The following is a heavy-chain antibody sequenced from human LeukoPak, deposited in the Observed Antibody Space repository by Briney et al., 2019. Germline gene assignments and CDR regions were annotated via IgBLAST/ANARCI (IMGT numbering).Heavy chain of an antibody. CDR3: ARGGN. J-gene: IGHJ4*02. V-gene: IGHV4-61*01. Sequence: PSETLSLTCTVSGGSVSSGSYYWSWIRQPPGKGLEWIGYIYYSGSTNYNPSLKSRVTISVDTSKNQFPLKLSSVTAADTAVYYCARGGNWGQGTLVTVSS. CDR1: GGSVSSGSYY. D-gene: IGHD1-1*01. CDR2: IYYSGST.